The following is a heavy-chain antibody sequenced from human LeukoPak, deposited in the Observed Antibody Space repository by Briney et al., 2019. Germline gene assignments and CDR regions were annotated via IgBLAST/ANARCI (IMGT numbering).Heavy chain of an antibody. CDR2: IYPGDSDT. Sequence: GGSRQISCKGSGYHFTSYWIGWVRQLPGKGLEGMGIIYPGDSDTRYSPSFQGQVTISADKSISTAYLQSSSLKASDTAMYYGARRAGDPGYSSGWFNFDYWGQGTLVTVSS. D-gene: IGHD6-19*01. V-gene: IGHV5-51*01. CDR3: ARRAGDPGYSSGWFNFDY. CDR1: GYHFTSYW. J-gene: IGHJ4*02.